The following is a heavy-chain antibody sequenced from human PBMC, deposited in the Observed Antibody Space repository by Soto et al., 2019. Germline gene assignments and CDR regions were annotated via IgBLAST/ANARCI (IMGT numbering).Heavy chain of an antibody. D-gene: IGHD2-21*02. CDR1: GGSISSYY. CDR3: ARARSTAWYFDL. CDR2: IYYSGST. J-gene: IGHJ2*01. V-gene: IGHV4-59*01. Sequence: QVQLQESGPGLVKPSETLSLTCTVSGGSISSYYWSWIRQPPGKGLGWIGYIYYSGSTNYNPSLKSRVTISVDTSKNQFSLKLSSVTAADTAVYYCARARSTAWYFDLWGRGTLVTVSS.